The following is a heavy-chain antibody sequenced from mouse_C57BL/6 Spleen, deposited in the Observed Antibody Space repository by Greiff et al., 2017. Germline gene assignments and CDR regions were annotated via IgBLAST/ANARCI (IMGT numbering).Heavy chain of an antibody. Sequence: QVTLKVSGPGILQPSQTLSLTCSFSGFSLSTFGMGVGGTRQPPGKGLEWLAHIWWDDDKYYNPALKSRLTSSKDTSKNQVFLKIANVDTADTATYYCARTGKIYYGNPYYARDYWGQGTSGTVSS. J-gene: IGHJ4*01. CDR1: GFSLSTFGMG. CDR2: IWWDDDK. CDR3: ARTGKIYYGNPYYARDY. D-gene: IGHD2-1*01. V-gene: IGHV8-8*01.